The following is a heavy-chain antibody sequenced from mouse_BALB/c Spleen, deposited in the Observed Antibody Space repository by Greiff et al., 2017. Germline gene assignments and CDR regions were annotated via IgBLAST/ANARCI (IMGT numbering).Heavy chain of an antibody. CDR2: IRNKANGYTT. V-gene: IGHV7-3*02. CDR1: GFTFTDYY. J-gene: IGHJ4*01. D-gene: IGHD2-14*01. CDR3: ARDAGYDDCAMDY. Sequence: EVKLVESGGGLVQPGGSLRLSCATSGFTFTDYYMSWVRQPPGKALEWLGFIRNKANGYTTEYSASVKGRFTISRDNSQSILYLQMNTLRAEDSATYYCARDAGYDDCAMDYWGQGTSVTVSS.